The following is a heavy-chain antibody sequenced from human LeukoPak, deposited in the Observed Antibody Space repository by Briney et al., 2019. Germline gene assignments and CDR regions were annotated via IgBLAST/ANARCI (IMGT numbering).Heavy chain of an antibody. D-gene: IGHD6-13*01. V-gene: IGHV1-2*02. J-gene: IGHJ5*02. CDR3: AKEGIAAADINWFDP. CDR2: ITPNIGAT. CDR1: GYTFTDYY. Sequence: ASVTVSFTASGYTFTDYYMHWGRQAPGQGLGGMGWITPNIGATQYSQKFQARVTMPRDTSTSTAYMELSRLRSDATAVYYCAKEGIAAADINWFDPWGQGTLVTVSS.